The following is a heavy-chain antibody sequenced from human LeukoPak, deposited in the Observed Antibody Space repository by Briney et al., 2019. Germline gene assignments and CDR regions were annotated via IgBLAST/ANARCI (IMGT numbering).Heavy chain of an antibody. Sequence: SETLSLTCAVSGGSISSSNWWSLVRQPPGKGLEWIGEIYHSGSTNYNPSLKSRVTISVDKSKNQFSLKLSSVTAADTAVYYCARDWGYSSGWYYFDYWGQGTLVTVSS. CDR2: IYHSGST. J-gene: IGHJ4*02. CDR3: ARDWGYSSGWYYFDY. V-gene: IGHV4-4*02. D-gene: IGHD6-19*01. CDR1: GGSISSSNW.